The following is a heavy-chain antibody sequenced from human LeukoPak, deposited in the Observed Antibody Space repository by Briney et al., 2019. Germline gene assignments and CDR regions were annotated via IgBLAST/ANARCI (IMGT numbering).Heavy chain of an antibody. CDR1: GFTFSTYA. J-gene: IGHJ4*02. D-gene: IGHD6-13*01. CDR2: ISYDESNK. Sequence: PGGSLRLSCAASGFTFSTYAMHWVRQAPGKGLVWVAVISYDESNKYYADSVKGRFTISRDTSNNTLYLQMNSLSAEDTAVYYCARDPAAAVARHFDYWGQGTLVTVSS. V-gene: IGHV3-30-3*01. CDR3: ARDPAAAVARHFDY.